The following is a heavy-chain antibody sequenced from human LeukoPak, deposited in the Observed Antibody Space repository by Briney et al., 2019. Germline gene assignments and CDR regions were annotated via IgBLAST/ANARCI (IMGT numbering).Heavy chain of an antibody. J-gene: IGHJ5*02. V-gene: IGHV3-13*01. CDR1: GFTFGSYD. D-gene: IGHD5-12*01. Sequence: GGSLRLSCAAAGFTFGSYDMHWVRQATGKGLEWVSAIGTAGDTYYPGSVKGRFTISRENAKNSLYLQMNSLRAGDTAVYYCARGRGYSGYDRGWFDPWGQGTLVTVSS. CDR3: ARGRGYSGYDRGWFDP. CDR2: IGTAGDT.